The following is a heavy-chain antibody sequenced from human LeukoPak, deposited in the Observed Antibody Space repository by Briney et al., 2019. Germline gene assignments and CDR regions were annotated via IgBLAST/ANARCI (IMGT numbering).Heavy chain of an antibody. CDR2: ISSSGSGDNT. D-gene: IGHD1-26*01. CDR1: GVTLSSFA. Sequence: PGGSLRLSCAASGVTLSSFAMSWARQAPGKGLEWVSGISSSGSGDNTYYADSVKGRFTISRDNSKNTLYLQMNSLRAEDTAVYYCAKEASVGSGSVIDYWGQGTLVTVSS. CDR3: AKEASVGSGSVIDY. V-gene: IGHV3-23*01. J-gene: IGHJ4*02.